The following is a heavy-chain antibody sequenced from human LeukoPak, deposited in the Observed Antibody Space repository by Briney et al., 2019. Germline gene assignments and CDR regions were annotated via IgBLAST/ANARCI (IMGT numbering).Heavy chain of an antibody. V-gene: IGHV3-23*01. CDR1: GFTLNSNA. Sequence: GGSLRLSCAVSGFTLNSNAMCWVRQAPGKGPEWVSAISRIGVTTYYADSVEGRFTISRDTSKNTLYLQMNTLRPEDTAVYYCAKEEVPNDYWGQGTLVTVSS. J-gene: IGHJ4*02. CDR2: ISRIGVTT. CDR3: AKEEVPNDY. D-gene: IGHD2-2*01.